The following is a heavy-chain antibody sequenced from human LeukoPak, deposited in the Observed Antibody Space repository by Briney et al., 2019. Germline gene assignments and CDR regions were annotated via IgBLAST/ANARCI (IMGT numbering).Heavy chain of an antibody. V-gene: IGHV3-23*01. J-gene: IGHJ4*02. CDR2: ISGSGGST. Sequence: GGSLTLSCAASGFTFSSYAVSWVRQAPGKGLEWVSAISGSGGSTYYADSVKGRFTISRDNSKNTLYLQMNSLRAEDTAVYYCAKSPPLIVGATAFDYWGQGTLVTVSP. CDR1: GFTFSSYA. CDR3: AKSPPLIVGATAFDY. D-gene: IGHD1-26*01.